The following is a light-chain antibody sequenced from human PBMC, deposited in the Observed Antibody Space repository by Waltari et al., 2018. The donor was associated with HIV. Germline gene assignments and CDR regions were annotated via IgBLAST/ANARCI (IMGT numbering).Light chain of an antibody. Sequence: EIVLTQSPATLSLSPGERATLSCRTSQRVSRYVAWYQQKPGQAPRLLIYDASTRATGIPAMFSGSESGTDVTHTISSLEPEDFAVYYCQQRSNWSYTFGQGTKLEIK. V-gene: IGKV3-11*01. J-gene: IGKJ2*01. CDR3: QQRSNWSYT. CDR2: DAS. CDR1: QRVSRY.